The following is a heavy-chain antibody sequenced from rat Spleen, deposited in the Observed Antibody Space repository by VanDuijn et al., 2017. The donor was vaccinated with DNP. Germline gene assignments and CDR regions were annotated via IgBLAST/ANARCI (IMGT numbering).Heavy chain of an antibody. CDR3: TRHRTIMPYYYAMDA. J-gene: IGHJ4*01. V-gene: IGHV5-7*01. CDR2: ISYDGSST. CDR1: GFIFSNYD. D-gene: IGHD1-12*01. Sequence: EVKLVESGGGLVQPGRSLKLSCAASGFIFSNYDMAWVRQAPTKGLEWVASISYDGSSTYYRDSVKGRFTISRDNAQSTLYLQMDSLRSEDPATYYCTRHRTIMPYYYAMDAWGQGASVTVSS.